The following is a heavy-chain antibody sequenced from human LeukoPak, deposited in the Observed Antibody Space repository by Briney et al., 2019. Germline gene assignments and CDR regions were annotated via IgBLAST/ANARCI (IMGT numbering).Heavy chain of an antibody. CDR2: ISYDGSNK. J-gene: IGHJ4*02. Sequence: PGGSLRLSCAAPGFTFSSYGMHWVRQAPGKGLEWVAVISYDGSNKYYADSVKGRFTISRDNSKNTLYLQTNSLRAEDTAVYYCAKTSGYYDSSGYNVWGQGTLVTVSS. CDR1: GFTFSSYG. V-gene: IGHV3-30*18. CDR3: AKTSGYYDSSGYNV. D-gene: IGHD3-22*01.